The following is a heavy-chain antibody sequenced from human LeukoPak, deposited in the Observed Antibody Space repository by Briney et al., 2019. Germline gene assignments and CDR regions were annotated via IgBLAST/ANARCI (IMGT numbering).Heavy chain of an antibody. Sequence: GGSLRLSCTASGFTFGSYSMNWVRQSPGRGLEWISSISGNGTSIKFANSLKGRFSVSRDNAKSSVYLHLSSLRAEDSGIYYCSRPQSSRPGDFDYWGQGILVTVTS. D-gene: IGHD5-24*01. CDR2: ISGNGTSI. V-gene: IGHV3-21*01. CDR1: GFTFGSYS. J-gene: IGHJ4*02. CDR3: SRPQSSRPGDFDY.